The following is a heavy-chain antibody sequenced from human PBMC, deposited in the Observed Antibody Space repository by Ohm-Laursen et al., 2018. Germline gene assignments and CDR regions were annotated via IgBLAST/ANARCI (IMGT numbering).Heavy chain of an antibody. CDR3: ARVSSGRLNY. CDR2: LSSGSTYI. J-gene: IGHJ4*02. Sequence: SLRLSCAASGFTFSTYCMSWVRQAPGKGLEWVSSLSSGSTYIYYADSVRGRFTISRDNAKNSLYLQMNSLRAEDTAVYYCARVSSGRLNYWGQGTLVTVSS. V-gene: IGHV3-21*04. D-gene: IGHD3-22*01. CDR1: GFTFSTYC.